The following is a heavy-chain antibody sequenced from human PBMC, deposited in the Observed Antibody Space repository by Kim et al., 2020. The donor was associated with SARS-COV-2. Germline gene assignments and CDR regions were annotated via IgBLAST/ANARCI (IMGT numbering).Heavy chain of an antibody. CDR3: TTDRNQKYSGRRLDYY. D-gene: IGHD1-26*01. J-gene: IGHJ4*02. Sequence: GGSLRLSCAASGFTFSNAWMSWVRQAPGKGLEWVGRIKSKTDGGTTDYAAPVKGRFTISRDDSKNTLYLQMNSLKTEDTAVYYCTTDRNQKYSGRRLDYYWGQGTLVTVSS. CDR2: IKSKTDGGTT. CDR1: GFTFSNAW. V-gene: IGHV3-15*01.